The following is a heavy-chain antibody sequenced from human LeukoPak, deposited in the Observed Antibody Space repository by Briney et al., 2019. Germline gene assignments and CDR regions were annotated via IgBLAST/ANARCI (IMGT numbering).Heavy chain of an antibody. CDR1: GFTFSGYG. CDR3: ASSSISAAPFDP. Sequence: PGRSPRLSCAASGFTFSGYGMHWVRQAPGKAPEWVTALSYDGVSKYYADSVKGRSTISRDNTKNTLYLHMNSLRAEDTAVYYCASSSISAAPFDPWGQGTLVTVSS. CDR2: LSYDGVSK. V-gene: IGHV3-30-3*01. J-gene: IGHJ5*02. D-gene: IGHD6-13*01.